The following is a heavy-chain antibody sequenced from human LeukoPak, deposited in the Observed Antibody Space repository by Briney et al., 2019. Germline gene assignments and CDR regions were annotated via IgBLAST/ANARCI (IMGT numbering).Heavy chain of an antibody. J-gene: IGHJ3*02. CDR1: GFTFSDYG. V-gene: IGHV3-30*02. Sequence: GGSLRLSCAASGFTFSDYGMHWVRQAPGKGLEWVAVIWYDGSKKYYADSVKGRFTISRDDSKNTLYLQMNSLRAEDMALYYCAKGFEPAAILDDAFDIWGQGTMVTVSS. CDR2: IWYDGSKK. D-gene: IGHD2-2*02. CDR3: AKGFEPAAILDDAFDI.